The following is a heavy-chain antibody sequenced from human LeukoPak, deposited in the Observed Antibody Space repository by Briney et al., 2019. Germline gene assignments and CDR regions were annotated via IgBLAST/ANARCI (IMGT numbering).Heavy chain of an antibody. CDR2: IYYSGST. CDR1: GGSISSGGFY. V-gene: IGHV4-61*08. Sequence: SETLSLTCTVSGGSISSGGFYWSWIRQHPGKGLEWIGYIYYSGSTDYNPSLKSRVTISVDTSKNQFSLKLSSVTAADTAVYYCARDIGYGDYYNWFDPWGQGTLVTVSS. J-gene: IGHJ5*02. CDR3: ARDIGYGDYYNWFDP. D-gene: IGHD4-17*01.